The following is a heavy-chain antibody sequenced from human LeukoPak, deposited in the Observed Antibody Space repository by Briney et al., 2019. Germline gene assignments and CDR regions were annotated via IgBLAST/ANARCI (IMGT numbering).Heavy chain of an antibody. CDR1: GFTFSDHA. Sequence: GGSLRLSCTASGFTFSDHAMHWVRQAPGRGLEWVTVISYHARNQFYADSVKGRFTVSRDNSRNTLYLQMNSLRAEDSAVYYCAAQPCINGICYLDYWGQGTLVTVSS. D-gene: IGHD2-8*01. CDR3: AAQPCINGICYLDY. CDR2: ISYHARNQ. V-gene: IGHV3-30*04. J-gene: IGHJ4*02.